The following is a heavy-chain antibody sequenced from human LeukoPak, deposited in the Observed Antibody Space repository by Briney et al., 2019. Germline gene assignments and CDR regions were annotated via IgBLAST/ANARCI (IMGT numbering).Heavy chain of an antibody. J-gene: IGHJ5*02. CDR3: VKDYYVS. CDR2: IYGSGDRT. CDR1: GFTFSTYA. D-gene: IGHD1-26*01. Sequence: GESLRLSCEASGFTFSTYAMSWVRQAPGKGLEWVSIIYGSGDRTYYADSVKGRFTISRDNSKNTLFLQMSSLRAEDTALYYCVKDYYVSWGQGTLVTVSS. V-gene: IGHV3-23*01.